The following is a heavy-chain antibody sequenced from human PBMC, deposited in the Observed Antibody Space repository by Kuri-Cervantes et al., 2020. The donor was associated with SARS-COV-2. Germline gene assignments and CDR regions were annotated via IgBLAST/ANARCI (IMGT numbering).Heavy chain of an antibody. CDR1: GFTFSSYW. D-gene: IGHD3-10*01. CDR3: AREYYYGSGSYYRGRGYYYYGMDV. V-gene: IGHV3-7*01. CDR2: IKQDGSEK. J-gene: IGHJ6*02. Sequence: GESLKISCAASGFTFSSYWMSWVRQAPGKGLEWMANIKQDGSEKYYVDSVKGRFSISRDNAKNSLYLQMNSLRAEDTAVYYCAREYYYGSGSYYRGRGYYYYGMDVWGQGTTVTVSS.